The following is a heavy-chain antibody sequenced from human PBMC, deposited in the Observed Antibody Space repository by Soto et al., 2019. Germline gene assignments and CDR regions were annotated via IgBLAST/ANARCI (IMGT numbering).Heavy chain of an antibody. V-gene: IGHV2-5*01. J-gene: IGHJ4*02. D-gene: IGHD3-16*01. CDR2: VYWNDAK. Sequence: SGPTLVNPTQTLTLTCTFSGFSLSTSQVGVGWIRQPPGKALEWLAHVYWNDAKYYSLSLKTRLTITKDTSKNQVVLTMTNMDPVDTATYFCAHPNTCGYYFDYWGQVALVTVSS. CDR1: GFSLSTSQVG. CDR3: AHPNTCGYYFDY.